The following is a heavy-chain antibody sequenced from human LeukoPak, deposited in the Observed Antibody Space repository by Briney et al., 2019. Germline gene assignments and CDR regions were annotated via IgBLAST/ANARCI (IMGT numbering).Heavy chain of an antibody. CDR3: ARAKRWIGSSWHFDN. J-gene: IGHJ4*02. Sequence: GGSLRLSCAASGFYVGRYWMSWVRQAPGEGLEWVANIKQDESEKDYVDSVKGRFTISRDNSKNTLFLQMNSLRPEDTAVYYCARAKRWIGSSWHFDNWGQGTLVTVSS. CDR1: GFYVGRYW. V-gene: IGHV3-7*01. D-gene: IGHD6-13*01. CDR2: IKQDESEK.